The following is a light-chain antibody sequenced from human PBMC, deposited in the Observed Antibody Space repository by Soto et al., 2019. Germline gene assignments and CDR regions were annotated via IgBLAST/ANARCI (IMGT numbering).Light chain of an antibody. CDR2: DSG. CDR3: QVWDSSSDQAV. J-gene: IGLJ7*01. V-gene: IGLV3-21*02. Sequence: SYELTQPPSVSVATGQTARITCGGNSIESKNVHWYQQKPGQAPVVVLDDSGDRPSGTPERLSVSNSGNTATLTISRVEAGDEADYYCQVWDSSSDQAVFGGGTQLTVL. CDR1: SIESKN.